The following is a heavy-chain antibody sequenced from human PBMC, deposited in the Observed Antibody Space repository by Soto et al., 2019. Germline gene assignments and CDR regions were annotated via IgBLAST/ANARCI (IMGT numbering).Heavy chain of an antibody. CDR2: ISSSSSYI. V-gene: IGHV3-21*01. CDR3: ARGYGDYANYFDY. J-gene: IGHJ4*02. Sequence: EVQLVESGGGLVQPGGSLRLSCAASGFTFSSYSMNWVRQAPGKGLEWVSSISSSSSYIYYADSVKGRFTISRDNAKNSLYLQMNSLRAEDTAVYYCARGYGDYANYFDYWGQGTLVTVSS. D-gene: IGHD4-17*01. CDR1: GFTFSSYS.